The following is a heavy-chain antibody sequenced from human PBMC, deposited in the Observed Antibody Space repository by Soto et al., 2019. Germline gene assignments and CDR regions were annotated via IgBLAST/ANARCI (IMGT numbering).Heavy chain of an antibody. J-gene: IGHJ3*02. CDR1: GGTFSSYA. D-gene: IGHD3-10*01. V-gene: IGHV1-69*12. Sequence: QVQLVQSGAEVKKPGSSVKVSCKASGGTFSSYAISWVRQAPGQGLEWMGGIIPIFGTANYAQKFQGRVTSTADESTSTAYMELSSLRSEDTAVYYCAREGAGYGSGSYWLGAFDIWGQGTMVTVSS. CDR2: IIPIFGTA. CDR3: AREGAGYGSGSYWLGAFDI.